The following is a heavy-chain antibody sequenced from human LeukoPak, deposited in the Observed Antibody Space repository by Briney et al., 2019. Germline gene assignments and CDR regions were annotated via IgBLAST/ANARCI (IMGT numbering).Heavy chain of an antibody. J-gene: IGHJ4*02. CDR1: GFRFSSHG. V-gene: IGHV3-30*18. CDR2: ISYDGSKK. D-gene: IGHD2-2*01. CDR3: AKGTLVVPAAIDFDY. Sequence: GGSLRLSCAASGFRFSSHGMHWVRQAPGKGLEWVAVISYDGSKKYYADSVKGRFTISRDNSKNTLYLQMNSLRAEDTAVYYCAKGTLVVPAAIDFDYWGQGTLVTVSS.